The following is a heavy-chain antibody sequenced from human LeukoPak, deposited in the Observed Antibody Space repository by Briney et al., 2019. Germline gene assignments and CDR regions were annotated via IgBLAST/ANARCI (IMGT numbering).Heavy chain of an antibody. CDR2: ISWSSGHM. D-gene: IGHD2-15*01. CDR1: EFKFDDYA. CDR3: VRSVVVVAATPTHFDL. Sequence: GRSLRLSCAAAEFKFDDYAMHWVRQGPGKGLEWVSGISWSSGHMEYADSVKGRFTISRDNARNSLYLQMDGLRREDTALYYCVRSVVVVAATPTHFDLWGRGTQVIVSS. J-gene: IGHJ2*01. V-gene: IGHV3-9*01.